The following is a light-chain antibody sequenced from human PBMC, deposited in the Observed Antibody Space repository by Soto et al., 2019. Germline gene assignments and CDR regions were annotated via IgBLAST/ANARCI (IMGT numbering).Light chain of an antibody. CDR2: KAS. CDR1: QTISSW. CDR3: QHYNSYSEA. V-gene: IGKV1-5*03. J-gene: IGKJ1*01. Sequence: DLQMTQSPSTLSGSVGDRVTITCRASQTISSWLGWYQQKPGKAPKLLIYKASTLKSGVPSRFSGSGSGTEFTLTISSLQPDEFATYYCQHYNSYSEAFGQGTKVEL.